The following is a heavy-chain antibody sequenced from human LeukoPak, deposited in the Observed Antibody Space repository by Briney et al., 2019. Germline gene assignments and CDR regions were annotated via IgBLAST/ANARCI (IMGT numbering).Heavy chain of an antibody. V-gene: IGHV3-7*01. CDR2: IKQDGSEK. CDR3: ARVVSTGWYPRLDD. CDR1: GLTFSRYS. D-gene: IGHD6-19*01. J-gene: IGHJ4*02. Sequence: GSLRLSCAVSGLTFSRYSMSWVRQAPGKGLEWVAYIKQDGSEKYYVGSVKGRFTISRDNAKNSLFLQMNSLRVEDTAVYYCARVVSTGWYPRLDDCGQGTLVNVYS.